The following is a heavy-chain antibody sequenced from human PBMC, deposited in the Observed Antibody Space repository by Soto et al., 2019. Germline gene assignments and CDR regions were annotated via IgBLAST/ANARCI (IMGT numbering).Heavy chain of an antibody. CDR2: IYHSGST. CDR1: GGSISSNNW. J-gene: IGHJ4*02. V-gene: IGHV4-4*02. CDR3: ARREGDCRGGSCPFYTD. D-gene: IGHD2-15*01. Sequence: QVQLQESGPGLVKPSETLSLTCAVSGGSISSNNWWSWVRQTPGKGLEWIGEIYHSGSTNYNPALKSRVTISLDKSKNQFSLSLTSMTAADTAVYYCARREGDCRGGSCPFYTDWGQGTLVTASS.